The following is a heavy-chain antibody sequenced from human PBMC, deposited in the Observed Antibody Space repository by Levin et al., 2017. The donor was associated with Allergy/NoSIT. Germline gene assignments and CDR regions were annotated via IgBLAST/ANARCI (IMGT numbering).Heavy chain of an antibody. D-gene: IGHD6-6*01. CDR3: ARGVLAARSGYYGMDV. CDR1: GFTFSSYG. V-gene: IGHV3-33*01. CDR2: IWYDGSNK. Sequence: GGSLRLSCAASGFTFSSYGMHWVRQAPGKGLEWVAVIWYDGSNKYYADSVKGRFTISRDNSKNTLYLQMNSLRAEDTAVYYCARGVLAARSGYYGMDVWGQGTTVTVSS. J-gene: IGHJ6*02.